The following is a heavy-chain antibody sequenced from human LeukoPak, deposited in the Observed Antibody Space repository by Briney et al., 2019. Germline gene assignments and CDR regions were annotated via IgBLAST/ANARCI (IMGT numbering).Heavy chain of an antibody. D-gene: IGHD2-2*01. V-gene: IGHV3-23*01. Sequence: GGSLRLPCAASGFTFRSYAMSWVRQAPGKGLEWVSAISGSGDITYYADSVKGRFTMSRDNFKNTLYLQMNSLRAEDTAVYYCAKVSRFAVVPAAMLDYWGQGIQVTVSS. CDR1: GFTFRSYA. CDR2: ISGSGDIT. CDR3: AKVSRFAVVPAAMLDY. J-gene: IGHJ4*02.